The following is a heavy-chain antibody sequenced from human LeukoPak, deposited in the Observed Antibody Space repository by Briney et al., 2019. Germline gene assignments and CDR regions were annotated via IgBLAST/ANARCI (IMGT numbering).Heavy chain of an antibody. V-gene: IGHV3-21*01. CDR3: ARDITGGELAEGFDC. CDR1: GFTFSSYS. CDR2: ISSSSSYI. Sequence: GGSLRLSCAASGFTFSSYSMNWVRQAPGKGLEWVSSISSSSSYIYYADSVKGRFTISRDDAKNSLYLQMNSLRAEDTAVYYCARDITGGELAEGFDCWGQGTLVTVSS. D-gene: IGHD3-10*01. J-gene: IGHJ4*02.